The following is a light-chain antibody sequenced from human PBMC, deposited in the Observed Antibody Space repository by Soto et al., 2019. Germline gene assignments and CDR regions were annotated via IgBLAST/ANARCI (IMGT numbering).Light chain of an antibody. CDR1: RSDVGAYNY. Sequence: QSALTQPPSASGSPGQSVTISCTGTRSDVGAYNYVSWYQQYPGKAPKLMIYEVSKRPSGVPDRFSGSKSGKTASLTVSGLQPEDEADYYCTSYAGSNIGVFGGGTKLTVL. V-gene: IGLV2-8*01. J-gene: IGLJ3*02. CDR3: TSYAGSNIGV. CDR2: EVS.